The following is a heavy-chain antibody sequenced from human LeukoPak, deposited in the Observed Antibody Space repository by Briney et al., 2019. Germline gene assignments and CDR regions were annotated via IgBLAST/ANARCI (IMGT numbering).Heavy chain of an antibody. CDR1: GFSFSSYA. CDR2: TSSSDSGT. CDR3: AKADYYYYMDV. J-gene: IGHJ6*03. Sequence: GGSLRLSCAASGFSFSSYAMSWVRQAPGKGLEWVSATSSSDSGTYYADSVRGRFTISRDNSKNTLYLHMKSLRAEDAAVYYCAKADYYYYMDVWGKGTTVTVSS. V-gene: IGHV3-23*01.